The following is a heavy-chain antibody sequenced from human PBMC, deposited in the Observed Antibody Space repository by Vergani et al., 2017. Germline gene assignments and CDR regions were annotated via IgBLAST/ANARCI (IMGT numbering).Heavy chain of an antibody. Sequence: EVQLVESGGGLVQPGRSLRLSCAASGFTFDDYAMHWVRQAPGKGLEWVANIKQDGSEKYYVDSVKGRFTISRDNAKNSLYLQMNRLRAEDTAVYYCARGPVTTPYYIDYWGQGTLVTVSS. CDR1: GFTFDDYA. J-gene: IGHJ4*02. CDR3: ARGPVTTPYYIDY. CDR2: IKQDGSEK. V-gene: IGHV3-7*01. D-gene: IGHD4-17*01.